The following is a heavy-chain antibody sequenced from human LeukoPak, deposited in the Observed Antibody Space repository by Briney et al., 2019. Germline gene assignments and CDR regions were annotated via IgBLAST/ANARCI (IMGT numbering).Heavy chain of an antibody. CDR1: GFILKTYT. D-gene: IGHD3-16*01. CDR3: WRDSPYDTSI. V-gene: IGHV3-21*01. Sequence: GGSLRLSCAASGFILKTYTITWVRQAPGKGLEWVSSITNTPNYIYYADSVKGRFTISRDNANNSLYLQMDSLRAEDTAVYYCWRDSPYDTSIWGQGTLVTVSS. J-gene: IGHJ4*02. CDR2: ITNTPNYI.